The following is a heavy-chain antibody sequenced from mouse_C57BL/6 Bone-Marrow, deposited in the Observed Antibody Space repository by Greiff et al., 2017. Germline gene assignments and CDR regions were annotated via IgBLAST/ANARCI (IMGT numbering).Heavy chain of an antibody. CDR3: ARGPYDGSSYAWLAY. D-gene: IGHD1-1*01. J-gene: IGHJ3*01. Sequence: QVQLQQSGAELARPGASVKLSCKASGYTFTSYGISWVKQRTGQGLEWIGEIYPRSGNTYYNEKFKGKATLTADKSSSTAYMELRSLTSEDSVVYVCARGPYDGSSYAWLAYWGQGTLVTVSA. V-gene: IGHV1-81*01. CDR1: GYTFTSYG. CDR2: IYPRSGNT.